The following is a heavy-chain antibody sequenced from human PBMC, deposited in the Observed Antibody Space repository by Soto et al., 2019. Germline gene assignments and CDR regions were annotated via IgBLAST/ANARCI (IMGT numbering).Heavy chain of an antibody. Sequence: EVQLVESGGGLAKPGGSLRLSCAASRFTFSDAWMNCVRLAPGKGLEWVGRITSKTDGETTDYAASVKGRFTISRDDSKNMLYLQTSSPKSEATAVYYCTTDETKSMWGNSRYGDYHIMDVWGHGTTVTVSS. CDR2: ITSKTDGETT. CDR3: TTDETKSMWGNSRYGDYHIMDV. CDR1: RFTFSDAW. D-gene: IGHD3-16*02. V-gene: IGHV3-15*01. J-gene: IGHJ6*02.